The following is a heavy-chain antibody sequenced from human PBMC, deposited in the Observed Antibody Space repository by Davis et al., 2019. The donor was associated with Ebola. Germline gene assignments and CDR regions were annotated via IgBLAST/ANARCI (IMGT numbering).Heavy chain of an antibody. Sequence: GESLKISCAASGFTFNTYTMSWVRQAPGKGLEWVSGISGSGGSTYSADSVKGRFTISRDNSKNSLYLQMNSLRAEDTAVYYCASTVIGVRVYWGQGTLVTVSS. V-gene: IGHV3-23*01. J-gene: IGHJ4*02. CDR2: ISGSGGST. CDR1: GFTFNTYT. D-gene: IGHD3-22*01. CDR3: ASTVIGVRVY.